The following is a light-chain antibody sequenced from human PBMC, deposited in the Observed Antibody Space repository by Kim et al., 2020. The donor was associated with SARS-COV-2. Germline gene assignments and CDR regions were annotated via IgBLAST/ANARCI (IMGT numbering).Light chain of an antibody. CDR2: AAS. CDR1: QSVGGNY. Sequence: LLLTQSPGTLSLSPGKRATLSCRASQSVGGNYLSWFQQKPGQPPRRLIYAASTRAAGIPDRFSGRGSGTNFALTISRLEPDDFAVYFCQHYDGSLFAFGQGTRLEIK. J-gene: IGKJ5*01. CDR3: QHYDGSLFA. V-gene: IGKV3-20*01.